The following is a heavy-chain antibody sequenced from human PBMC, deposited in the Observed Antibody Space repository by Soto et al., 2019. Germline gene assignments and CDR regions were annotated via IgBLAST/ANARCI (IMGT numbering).Heavy chain of an antibody. CDR3: ERGRYGDY. D-gene: IGHD1-1*01. CDR1: GYAFTTYG. CDR2: ISAHNGNT. V-gene: IGHV1-18*01. Sequence: QVHLVQSGAEVKKPGASVKVSCKGSGYAFTTYGIAWVRQAHGQGLEWMGWISAHNGNTNYAQKLQGRVTVTRDTSTSTVYMELRSLRSDDTAVYYCERGRYGDYWGQGALVTVSS. J-gene: IGHJ4*02.